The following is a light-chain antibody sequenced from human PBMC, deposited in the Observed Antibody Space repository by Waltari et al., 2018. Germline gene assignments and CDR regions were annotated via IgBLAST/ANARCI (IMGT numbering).Light chain of an antibody. CDR2: HAS. CDR1: QSVSIY. V-gene: IGKV3-20*01. CDR3: QHYVSLPAT. J-gene: IGKJ1*01. Sequence: EIVLTQSPGTLSLSTGERATLSCRASQSVSIYLAWYQQKPGQAPSLLIYHASSRATGIPDRFSGSGSGTDFSLTISRLEPEDFAMYYCQHYVSLPATFGPGTKVEIK.